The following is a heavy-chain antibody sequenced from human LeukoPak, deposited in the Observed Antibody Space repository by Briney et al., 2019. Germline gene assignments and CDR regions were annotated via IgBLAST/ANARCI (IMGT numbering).Heavy chain of an antibody. CDR1: GFTFSSYA. V-gene: IGHV3-23*01. D-gene: IGHD3-22*01. Sequence: PGGSLRLSCAASGFTFSSYAMSWVRQAPGKGLEWVSAISGSGGSTYYADSVKGRFTISRDNSKNTPYLQMNSLRAEDTAVYYCARDDYYDSSGYYTNWFDPWGQGTLVTVSS. J-gene: IGHJ5*02. CDR2: ISGSGGST. CDR3: ARDDYYDSSGYYTNWFDP.